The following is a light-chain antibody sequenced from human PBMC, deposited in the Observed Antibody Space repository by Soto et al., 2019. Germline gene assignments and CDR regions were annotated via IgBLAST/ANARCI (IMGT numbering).Light chain of an antibody. CDR3: SSYAGSNNFPYV. V-gene: IGLV2-8*01. CDR2: EIN. J-gene: IGLJ1*01. Sequence: QSVLTQPPSASGSPGQSVAISCTGTSSDGGSYDYVSWYQHHPGKAPKLMIYEINKRPSGVPDRFSGSKSGNTASLTVSGLQAEDEADYYCSSYAGSNNFPYVFGTGTKLTVL. CDR1: SSDGGSYDY.